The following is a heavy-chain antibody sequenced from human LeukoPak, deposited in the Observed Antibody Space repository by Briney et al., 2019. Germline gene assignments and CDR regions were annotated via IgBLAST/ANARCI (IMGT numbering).Heavy chain of an antibody. CDR3: ARRYSSSWYSSGNWFDP. J-gene: IGHJ5*02. V-gene: IGHV1-18*01. D-gene: IGHD6-13*01. Sequence: ASVKFSCKASGYTFTSYGISWVRQAPGQGLEWMGWISAYNGNTNYAQKLQGRVTMTTDTSTSTAYMELRSLRSDDTAVYYCARRYSSSWYSSGNWFDPWGQGTLVTVSS. CDR1: GYTFTSYG. CDR2: ISAYNGNT.